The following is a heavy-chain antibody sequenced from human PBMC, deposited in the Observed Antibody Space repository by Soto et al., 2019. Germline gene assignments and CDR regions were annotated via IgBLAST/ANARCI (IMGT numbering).Heavy chain of an antibody. D-gene: IGHD3-22*01. CDR1: GFTFSSYA. Sequence: GGSLRLSCAASGFTFSSYAMSWVRQAPGKGLEWVSAISVSGVSTYYADSVKGRFTISRDNSKNTLYLQMNSVRAEDTAVYYCTKSHYYDSSGPDSDYWGQGTLVTVSS. CDR3: TKSHYYDSSGPDSDY. J-gene: IGHJ4*02. V-gene: IGHV3-23*01. CDR2: ISVSGVST.